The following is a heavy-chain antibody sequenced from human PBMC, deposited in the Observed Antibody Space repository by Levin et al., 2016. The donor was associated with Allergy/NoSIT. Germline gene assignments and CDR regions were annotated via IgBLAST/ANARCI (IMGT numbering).Heavy chain of an antibody. Sequence: GESLKISCAASGFSFRVYDMSWVRQAPGKGLEWVASISGPGTGTYYAESVKGRFTISRDNAKSSLDLQMNSLRAEDTAIYYCVRDNGTYYFDFWGQGTLVTVSS. CDR3: VRDNGTYYFDF. CDR2: ISGPGTGT. J-gene: IGHJ4*02. V-gene: IGHV3-21*01. CDR1: GFSFRVYD.